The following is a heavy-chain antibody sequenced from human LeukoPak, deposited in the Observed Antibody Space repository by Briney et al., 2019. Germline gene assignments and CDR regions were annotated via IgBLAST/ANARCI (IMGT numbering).Heavy chain of an antibody. CDR2: INAGNGNT. D-gene: IGHD1-1*01. Sequence: ASVKVSCTASGFTFTSYAMHWVRQAPGHRLESLGWINAGNGNTKYSQKFQGRVTITRDTSGSTAYMELSSLKFEDTAVYYCARGATGMQNWGKGTLVTVSS. CDR1: GFTFTSYA. J-gene: IGHJ4*02. V-gene: IGHV1-3*01. CDR3: ARGATGMQN.